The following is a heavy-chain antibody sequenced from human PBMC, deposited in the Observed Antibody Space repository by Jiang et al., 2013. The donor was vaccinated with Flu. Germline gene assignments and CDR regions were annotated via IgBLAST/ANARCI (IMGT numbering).Heavy chain of an antibody. J-gene: IGHJ4*02. Sequence: GGGVVQPGGSLRLSCAASGFTFSSYGMHWVRQAPGKGLEWVAFIRYDGSNKYYADSVKGRFTISRDNSKNTLYLQMNSLRAEDTAVYYCAKDYYDREYYFDYWGQGTLVTVSS. CDR2: IRYDGSNK. V-gene: IGHV3-30*02. D-gene: IGHD3-22*01. CDR1: GFTFSSYG. CDR3: AKDYYDREYYFDY.